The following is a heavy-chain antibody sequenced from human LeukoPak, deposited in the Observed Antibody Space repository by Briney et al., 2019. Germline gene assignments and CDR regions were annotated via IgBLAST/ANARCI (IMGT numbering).Heavy chain of an antibody. D-gene: IGHD2-15*01. Sequence: GESLKISCKGSGFSITNYWIGWVRQMPGKGLEWMGIIYPDDSDTRYSPSFQGQVTISADKSISTAYLQWSSLKASDTAVYYCARRYCSGGSCYANFDYWGQGTLVTVSS. V-gene: IGHV5-51*01. J-gene: IGHJ4*02. CDR3: ARRYCSGGSCYANFDY. CDR2: IYPDDSDT. CDR1: GFSITNYW.